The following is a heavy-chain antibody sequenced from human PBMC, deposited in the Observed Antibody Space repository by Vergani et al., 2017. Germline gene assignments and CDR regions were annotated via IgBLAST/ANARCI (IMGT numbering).Heavy chain of an antibody. CDR3: ARDRLWFGRREAKNAFDI. D-gene: IGHD3-10*01. CDR2: IWYDGSNK. Sequence: QVQLVESGGGVVQPGRSLRLSCAASGFTFSSYGMQWVRQAPGKGLEWVAVIWYDGSNKYYADSVKGRFTISRDNSKNTLYLQMNSLRAEDTAVYYCARDRLWFGRREAKNAFDIWGQGTMVTVSS. V-gene: IGHV3-33*01. CDR1: GFTFSSYG. J-gene: IGHJ3*02.